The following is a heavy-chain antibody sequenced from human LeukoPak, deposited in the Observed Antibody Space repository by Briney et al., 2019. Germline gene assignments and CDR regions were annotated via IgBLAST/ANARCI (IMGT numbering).Heavy chain of an antibody. D-gene: IGHD3-22*01. CDR2: ISCDGSNK. CDR1: GFTFSSYG. Sequence: GGSLRLSCAASGFTFSSYGMHWVRQAPGKGLEWVAVISCDGSNKYYADSVKGRFTISRDNSKNTLYLQMNSLRAEDTAVYYCAKGLYYDSSGYYSSWGQGTLVTVSS. V-gene: IGHV3-30*18. J-gene: IGHJ5*02. CDR3: AKGLYYDSSGYYSS.